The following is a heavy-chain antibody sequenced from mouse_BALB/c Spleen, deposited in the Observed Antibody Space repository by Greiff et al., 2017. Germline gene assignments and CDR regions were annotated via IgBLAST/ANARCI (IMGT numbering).Heavy chain of an antibody. CDR2: IDPENGDT. V-gene: IGHV14-4*02. CDR1: GFNIKDYY. J-gene: IGHJ3*01. CDR3: NADYGKGAY. D-gene: IGHD1-2*01. Sequence: EVQLQQSGAELVRPGASVKLSCTASGFNIKDYYMHWVKQRPEQGLEWIGWIDPENGDTEYAPKFQGKATMTADTSSNTAYLQLSSLTSEDTAVYYCNADYGKGAYWGQGTLVTVSA.